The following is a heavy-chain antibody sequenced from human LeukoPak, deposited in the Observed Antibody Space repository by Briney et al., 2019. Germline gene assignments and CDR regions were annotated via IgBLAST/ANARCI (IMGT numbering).Heavy chain of an antibody. CDR2: IYSGGAT. Sequence: GGSLRLSCAASGFDVGRNYMTWVRQAPGKGLEWVSFIYSGGATYYADSVRGRFTISRDSSKNTLYLQMNRLRVEDTAVYYCARVPGYSWGQGTLVTVCS. CDR3: ARVPGYS. J-gene: IGHJ4*02. V-gene: IGHV3-53*01. D-gene: IGHD6-13*01. CDR1: GFDVGRNY.